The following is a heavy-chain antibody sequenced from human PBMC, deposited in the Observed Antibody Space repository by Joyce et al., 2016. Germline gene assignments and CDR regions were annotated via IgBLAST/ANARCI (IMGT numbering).Heavy chain of an antibody. Sequence: QVQLQGSGPGLVKPSETLSLTCSVSGGSVNSGSYYWSWMRQPPGKGLEWIGYIYYSGSTKYNPSLNSRVTISLDTSMTQFSLELSSVTAADTAIYYCARGGACGSGVGAQDYWGQGTLVTVSS. CDR3: ARGGACGSGVGAQDY. CDR1: GGSVNSGSYY. V-gene: IGHV4-61*01. D-gene: IGHD3-10*01. CDR2: IYYSGST. J-gene: IGHJ4*02.